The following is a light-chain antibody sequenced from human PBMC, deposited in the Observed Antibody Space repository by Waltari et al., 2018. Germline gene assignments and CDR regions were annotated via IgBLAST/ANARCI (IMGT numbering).Light chain of an antibody. Sequence: QSALTQPASVSGSPGQSITISCTGTSSGVGSYNLVSWYQQHPGKAPKLMIYEGSKRPSGFSNRFSCSKSGNTASLTISGLQAEDEADYYCCSYAGAVFGGGTKLTIL. CDR3: CSYAGAV. CDR2: EGS. J-gene: IGLJ3*02. V-gene: IGLV2-23*01. CDR1: SSGVGSYNL.